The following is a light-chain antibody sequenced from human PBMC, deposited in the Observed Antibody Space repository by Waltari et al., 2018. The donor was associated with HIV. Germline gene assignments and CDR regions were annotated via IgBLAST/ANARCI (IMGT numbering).Light chain of an antibody. J-gene: IGLJ2*01. CDR1: RSNIAKNS. V-gene: IGLV1-44*01. Sequence: QSVLTQPPSASGTPGQNVSISCSGVRSNIAKNSVNCYQQLPGTAPKLLVYYNNQRPSGVPERFSGSKSGTSASLAISGLQSEDEADYYCAVWDDSLNGAIFGGGTKLTVL. CDR3: AVWDDSLNGAI. CDR2: YNN.